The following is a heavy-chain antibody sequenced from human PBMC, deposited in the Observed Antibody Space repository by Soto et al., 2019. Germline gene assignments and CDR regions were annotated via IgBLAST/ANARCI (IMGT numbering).Heavy chain of an antibody. CDR2: FYTGGSANT. CDR1: GASISGYY. D-gene: IGHD2-15*01. J-gene: IGHJ6*02. CDR3: VRESGGGGYCSGGSCYGMDV. V-gene: IGHV4-4*07. Sequence: QVQLQESGPGLVKPSETLSLTCIVSGASISGYYWSWVRQPAGKGLEWIGRFYTGGSANTNYNPSLKSRVTMSVDTSKNHFSLKMTSVTAADTAVYYCVRESGGGGYCSGGSCYGMDVWGQGTTVTVSS.